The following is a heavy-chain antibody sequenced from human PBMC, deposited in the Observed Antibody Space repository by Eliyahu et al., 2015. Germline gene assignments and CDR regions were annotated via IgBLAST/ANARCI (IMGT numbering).Heavy chain of an antibody. CDR2: INHSGST. CDR1: GGSFSGYY. D-gene: IGHD3-9*01. CDR3: ARGRGLRYFDWSPGGNWFDP. V-gene: IGHV4-34*01. J-gene: IGHJ5*02. Sequence: QVQLQQWGAGLLKPSETLSLTCAVYGGSFSGYYWSWIRQPPGKGLEWVGEINHSGSTNYNPSLKSRVTISVDTSKNQFSLKLSSVTAADTAVYYCARGRGLRYFDWSPGGNWFDPWGQGTLVTVSS.